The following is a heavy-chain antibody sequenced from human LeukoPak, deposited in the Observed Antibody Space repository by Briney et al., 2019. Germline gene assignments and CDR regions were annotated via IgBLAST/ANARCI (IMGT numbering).Heavy chain of an antibody. CDR1: GFTFSSYA. Sequence: GGSLRLSCAASGFTFSSYAMHWVRQAPGKGLEWVAVISYDGSNKYYADSVKGRFTISRDNSKNTLYLQMNSLRAEDTAVFYCARVGVNYGDSYPFDYWGQGTLVTVSS. CDR3: ARVGVNYGDSYPFDY. CDR2: ISYDGSNK. D-gene: IGHD4-17*01. V-gene: IGHV3-30-3*01. J-gene: IGHJ4*02.